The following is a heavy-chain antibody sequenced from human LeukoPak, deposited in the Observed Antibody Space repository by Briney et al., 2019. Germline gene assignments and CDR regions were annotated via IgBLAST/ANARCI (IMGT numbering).Heavy chain of an antibody. CDR1: GISFSYYA. CDR2: ISYDGSNK. Sequence: PGRSLRLSCAASGISFSYYAMHWVRQAPGKGLEWVAVISYDGSNKFYADSVKGRFTISRDNSKNTLYLQVNNLRAEDTAVYYCARGPNSNWSGLDFWGQGTLLTVSS. D-gene: IGHD6-6*01. CDR3: ARGPNSNWSGLDF. V-gene: IGHV3-30-3*01. J-gene: IGHJ4*02.